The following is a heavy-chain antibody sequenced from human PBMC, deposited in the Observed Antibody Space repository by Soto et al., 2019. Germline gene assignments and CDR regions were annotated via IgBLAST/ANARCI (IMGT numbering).Heavy chain of an antibody. J-gene: IGHJ6*03. V-gene: IGHV3-7*01. CDR3: ARFRNYDFWSGYYLDV. Sequence: HPGGSLRLSCAASGFTFSSYWMSWVRQAPGKGLEWVANIKQDGSEEYYVDSVKGRFTISRDNAKNSLYLQMNSLRAEDTAVYYCARFRNYDFWSGYYLDVWGKGTTVTVSS. CDR2: IKQDGSEE. D-gene: IGHD3-3*01. CDR1: GFTFSSYW.